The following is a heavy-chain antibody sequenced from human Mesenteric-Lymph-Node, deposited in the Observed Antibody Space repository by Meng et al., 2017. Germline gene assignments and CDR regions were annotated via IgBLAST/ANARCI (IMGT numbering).Heavy chain of an antibody. D-gene: IGHD5-24*01. Sequence: SETLSLTCAVSGYSISSGYYWGWIRQPPGKGLEWIGSIYHSGSTYYNPSLKSRVTISVDTSKNQFSLKLSSVTAADTAVYYCAREAYTARSNGYNFAFDIWGQGTMVTVSS. J-gene: IGHJ3*02. CDR2: IYHSGST. CDR3: AREAYTARSNGYNFAFDI. V-gene: IGHV4-38-2*02. CDR1: GYSISSGYY.